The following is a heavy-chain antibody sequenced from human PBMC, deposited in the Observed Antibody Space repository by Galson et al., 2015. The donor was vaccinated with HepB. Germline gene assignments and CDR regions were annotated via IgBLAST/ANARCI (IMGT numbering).Heavy chain of an antibody. D-gene: IGHD3-3*01. Sequence: SVKVSCKVSGYTLTELSMHWVRQAPGKGLEWMGGFDPEDGETIYAQKFQGRVTMTEDTSTDTAYMELSSLRSEDTAVYYCATIKNREWPVKGFDYWGQGTLVTVSS. J-gene: IGHJ4*02. V-gene: IGHV1-24*01. CDR3: ATIKNREWPVKGFDY. CDR1: GYTLTELS. CDR2: FDPEDGET.